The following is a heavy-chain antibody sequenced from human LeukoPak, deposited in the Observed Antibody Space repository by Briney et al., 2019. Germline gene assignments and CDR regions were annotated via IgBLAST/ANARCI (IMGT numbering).Heavy chain of an antibody. V-gene: IGHV4-59*08. D-gene: IGHD1-26*01. CDR3: ARRASGSFYWPLDY. J-gene: IGHJ4*02. CDR2: IYYSGST. CDR1: GGSISSYY. Sequence: KPSETLSLTCTVSGGSISSYYWSWIRRPPGKGLEWIGYIYYSGSTNYNPSLMSRVTISVDTSKNQFSLKLSSVTAADTAVYYCARRASGSFYWPLDYWGQGTLVTVSS.